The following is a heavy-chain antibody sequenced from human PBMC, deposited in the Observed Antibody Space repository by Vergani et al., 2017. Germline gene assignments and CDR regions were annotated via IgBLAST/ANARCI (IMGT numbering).Heavy chain of an antibody. V-gene: IGHV3-30*02. Sequence: QVQLVESGGGVVQPGGSLRLSCAASGFTFSNYGIHWVRQAPGKGLEWVAFLRYGGYNKYYPDSVKGRFTISGDTSRNTVYLQMNSLRAEDTAVYYCARDMTAMIRRHIPPDHWGQGTLVTVSS. D-gene: IGHD3-10*01. CDR2: LRYGGYNK. J-gene: IGHJ4*02. CDR1: GFTFSNYG. CDR3: ARDMTAMIRRHIPPDH.